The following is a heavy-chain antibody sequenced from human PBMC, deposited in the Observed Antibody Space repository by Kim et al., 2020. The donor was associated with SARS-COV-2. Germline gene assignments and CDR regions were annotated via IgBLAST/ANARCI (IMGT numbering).Heavy chain of an antibody. V-gene: IGHV4-39*07. J-gene: IGHJ4*02. D-gene: IGHD2-2*01. Sequence: KPALESRVTISVDTSKNQFSLKLSSVTAADTAVYYCAREKCQPDCHPDYWGQGTLVTVSS. CDR3: AREKCQPDCHPDY.